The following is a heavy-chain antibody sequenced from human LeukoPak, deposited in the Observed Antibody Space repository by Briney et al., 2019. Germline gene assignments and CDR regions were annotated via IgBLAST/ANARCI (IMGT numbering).Heavy chain of an antibody. CDR3: ARIGSGGSCYEGVDY. J-gene: IGHJ4*02. Sequence: SGPALVKPTQTLTLTCTFSGFSLSTSGMCVSWIRQPPGKALEWLARIDWDDDKYYSTSLKTRLTISKDTSKNQVVLTMTNMDPVDTATYYCARIGSGGSCYEGVDYWGQGTLVTVSS. D-gene: IGHD2-15*01. CDR2: IDWDDDK. CDR1: GFSLSTSGMC. V-gene: IGHV2-70*11.